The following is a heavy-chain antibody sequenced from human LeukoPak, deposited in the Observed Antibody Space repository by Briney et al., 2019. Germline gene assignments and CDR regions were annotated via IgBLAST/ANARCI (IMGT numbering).Heavy chain of an antibody. V-gene: IGHV4-38-2*01. Sequence: SETLSLTCVVSGFSISSGYFWAWIRQSPGKGLEWIGSIFHSGITYYNPSLKSRITMSVDTSKNQFSLRLSSVTAADTAVYYCARRISTRRGETCSSTSCYFDYWGQGTLVTVSS. CDR1: GFSISSGYF. J-gene: IGHJ4*02. CDR2: IFHSGIT. CDR3: ARRISTRRGETCSSTSCYFDY. D-gene: IGHD2-2*01.